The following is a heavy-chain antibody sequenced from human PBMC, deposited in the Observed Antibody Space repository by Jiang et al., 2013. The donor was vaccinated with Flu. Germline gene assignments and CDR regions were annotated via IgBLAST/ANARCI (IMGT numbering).Heavy chain of an antibody. CDR2: IKSKTDGGTT. Sequence: VQLLESGGGLVRPGGSLRLSCAASGFTFSNAWMSWVRQAPGKGLEWVGRIKSKTDGGTTDYAAPVKGRFTISRDDSKNTLYLQMNSLKTEDTAVYYCTTGEHMVRGKGWFDPWGQGTLVTVSS. CDR1: GFTFSNAW. V-gene: IGHV3-15*01. D-gene: IGHD3-10*01. CDR3: TTGEHMVRGKGWFDP. J-gene: IGHJ5*02.